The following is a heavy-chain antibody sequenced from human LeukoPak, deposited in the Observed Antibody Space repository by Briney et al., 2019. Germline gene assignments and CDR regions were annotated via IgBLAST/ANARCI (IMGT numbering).Heavy chain of an antibody. CDR2: IYPSDSDT. D-gene: IGHD6-25*01. J-gene: IGHJ3*02. CDR1: GYSFSSYW. CDR3: ARLEQRWSFDI. V-gene: IGHV5-51*01. Sequence: GESLKISCKGSGYSFSSYWIGWVRQMPGKGLEWMGIIYPSDSDTRYSPSFQGQVPISADKSISTAYLQWSSLKASDTAMYYCARLEQRWSFDIWGQGTMVTVSS.